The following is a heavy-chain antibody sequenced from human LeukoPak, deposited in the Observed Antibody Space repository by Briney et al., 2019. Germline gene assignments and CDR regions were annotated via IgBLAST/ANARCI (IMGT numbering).Heavy chain of an antibody. J-gene: IGHJ1*01. D-gene: IGHD6-19*01. CDR2: ISGSGGST. Sequence: GGFLRLSCAASGFTFSSYAMTWVRQAPGKGLEWVSAISGSGGSTYYADSVKGRFTISRDNSKNTLFLQMNSLRAEDTAVYYCAKGHQWLVNWGQGTLVTVSS. CDR3: AKGHQWLVN. CDR1: GFTFSSYA. V-gene: IGHV3-23*01.